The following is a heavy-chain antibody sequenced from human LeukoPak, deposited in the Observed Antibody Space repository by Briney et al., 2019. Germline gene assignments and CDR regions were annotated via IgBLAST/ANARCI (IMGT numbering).Heavy chain of an antibody. J-gene: IGHJ4*02. D-gene: IGHD3-9*01. Sequence: SETLSLTCTVSGGSISSYYWSWIRQPPGKGLEWIGYIYYSGSTNYNPSLKSRVTISVDTSKNQFSLKLSSVTAADTAVYYCARSREPSPYYDILTGYLDYWGQGTLVTVSS. CDR3: ARSREPSPYYDILTGYLDY. CDR2: IYYSGST. V-gene: IGHV4-59*12. CDR1: GGSISSYY.